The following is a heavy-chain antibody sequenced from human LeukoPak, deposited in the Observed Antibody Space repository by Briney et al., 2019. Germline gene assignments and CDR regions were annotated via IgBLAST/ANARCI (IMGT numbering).Heavy chain of an antibody. J-gene: IGHJ4*02. CDR1: GGSISSSSYY. D-gene: IGHD3-10*01. CDR2: IYYSGST. CDR3: ARGIIWFGEYLMTRNTYYFDY. Sequence: SETLSLTCTVSGGSISSSSYYWGWIRQPPGKGLEWIGSIYYSGSTYYNPSLKSRVTISVDTSKNQFSLKLSSVTAADTAVYYCARGIIWFGEYLMTRNTYYFDYWGQGTLVTVSS. V-gene: IGHV4-39*07.